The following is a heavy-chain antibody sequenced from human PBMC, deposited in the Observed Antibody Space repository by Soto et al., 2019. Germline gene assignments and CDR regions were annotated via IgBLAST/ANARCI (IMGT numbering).Heavy chain of an antibody. CDR1: GFTFSSFA. V-gene: IGHV3-23*01. D-gene: IGHD6-6*01. J-gene: IGHJ6*02. CDR2: ISDSGSGP. Sequence: EVQLLESGGGLVQPGGSLRLSCSASGFTFSSFAMTWVRQAPGNGLEWVSVISDSGSGPYYADSVKGRFTISRDNSKNTLYMQMNSLRVEDTAVYYCAKSSLGDHYGMDVWGQGTTVTVSS. CDR3: AKSSLGDHYGMDV.